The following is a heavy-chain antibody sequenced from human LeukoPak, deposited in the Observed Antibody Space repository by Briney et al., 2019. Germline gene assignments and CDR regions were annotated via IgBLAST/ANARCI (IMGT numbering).Heavy chain of an antibody. CDR3: AKDYSGGYFDY. J-gene: IGHJ4*02. Sequence: GGSLRVSCAASGFTFSSDGMHCVRQAPGKGLEWVAVISYDGSNEYYADSVKGRFTISRDNSKNTLYLQMNSLRAEDTAMYYCAKDYSGGYFDYWGQGTLVTASS. CDR2: ISYDGSNE. V-gene: IGHV3-30*18. D-gene: IGHD1-26*01. CDR1: GFTFSSDG.